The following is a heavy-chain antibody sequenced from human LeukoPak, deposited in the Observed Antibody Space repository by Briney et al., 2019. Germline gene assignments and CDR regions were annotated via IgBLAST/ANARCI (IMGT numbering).Heavy chain of an antibody. CDR2: INYSGSYI. D-gene: IGHD6-19*01. Sequence: TGGSLRLSCAASGFRFNYYSMNWVRQAPGKGLEWVSSINYSGSYIYYGDSVKGRFTISRDNAQNSLYLQMNSLRAEDTAVYYCASSSWLVRDFQHWGQGTLVTVSS. J-gene: IGHJ1*01. CDR1: GFRFNYYS. CDR3: ASSSWLVRDFQH. V-gene: IGHV3-21*01.